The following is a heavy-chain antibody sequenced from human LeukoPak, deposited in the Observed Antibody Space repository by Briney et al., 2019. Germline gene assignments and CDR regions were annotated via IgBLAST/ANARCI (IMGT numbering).Heavy chain of an antibody. D-gene: IGHD3-22*01. Sequence: SSETLSLTCTVSGGSINSGSRYWVWIRQPAGKGLEWIGRIYTSGSTTYNPSLKSRVTISIDTSKNQFSLKLNSVTAADTAVYYCARARIPKGYYYDSSGFFDYWGQGTLVTVSS. CDR1: GGSINSGSRY. CDR2: IYTSGST. J-gene: IGHJ4*02. V-gene: IGHV4-61*02. CDR3: ARARIPKGYYYDSSGFFDY.